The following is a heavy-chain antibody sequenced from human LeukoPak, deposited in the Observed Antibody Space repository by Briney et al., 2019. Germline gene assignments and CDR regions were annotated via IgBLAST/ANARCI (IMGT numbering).Heavy chain of an antibody. Sequence: GGSLRLSCAASGFTFSIYSLNWVRQAPGKGLEWVSYISSRDNTIYNADSVKGRFTISRDNAKNSLYLQMNSLRAEDTAVYYCVRETAWSIDYWGQGTLVTVSS. CDR3: VRETAWSIDY. J-gene: IGHJ4*02. CDR2: ISSRDNTI. V-gene: IGHV3-48*01. CDR1: GFTFSIYS. D-gene: IGHD3-3*01.